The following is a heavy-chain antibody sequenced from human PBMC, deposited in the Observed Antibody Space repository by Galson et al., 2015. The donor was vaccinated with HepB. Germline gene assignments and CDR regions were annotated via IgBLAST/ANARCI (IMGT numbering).Heavy chain of an antibody. J-gene: IGHJ6*02. CDR2: VYYDGDT. CDR1: GASMSPYY. Sequence: ETLSLTCTVSGASMSPYYWSWLRQSPGKELEWIGYVYYDGDTHYNPSLESRVSMSIDTAVRQFSLRLSSVTAADTAVYFCARLHQTYYFYGLDVWGQGTTVTVSS. V-gene: IGHV4-59*08. CDR3: ARLHQTYYFYGLDV.